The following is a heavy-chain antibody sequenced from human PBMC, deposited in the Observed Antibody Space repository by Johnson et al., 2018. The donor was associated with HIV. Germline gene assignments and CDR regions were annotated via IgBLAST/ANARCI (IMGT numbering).Heavy chain of an antibody. CDR3: ARVGDSSSSLGAFDI. Sequence: EVQLVESGGGLVQPGGSLKLSCAASGFTFSGSAMHWVRQASGKGLEWVGRIRSKANSYATAYAASVKVRFTISRDDSKNTLYLQMNSLRAEDTAVYYCARVGDSSSSLGAFDIWGQGTMVTVSS. J-gene: IGHJ3*02. CDR1: GFTFSGSA. CDR2: IRSKANSYAT. V-gene: IGHV3-73*01. D-gene: IGHD6-6*01.